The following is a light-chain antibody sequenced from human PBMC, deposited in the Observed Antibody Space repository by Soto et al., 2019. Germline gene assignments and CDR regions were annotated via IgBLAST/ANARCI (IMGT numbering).Light chain of an antibody. CDR2: DAS. Sequence: DIQMTQSPSTLSASVGDRVTITCRASQSISRSLAWYQQKSGKAPKLLLYDASSLESGVPSRFSGSGFGTEFTLTISGVQPDDFATYYCQQYQSYFLTFGPGTTVDMK. CDR1: QSISRS. V-gene: IGKV1-5*01. CDR3: QQYQSYFLT. J-gene: IGKJ3*01.